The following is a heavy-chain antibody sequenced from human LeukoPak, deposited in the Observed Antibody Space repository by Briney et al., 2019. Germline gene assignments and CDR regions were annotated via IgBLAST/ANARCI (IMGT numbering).Heavy chain of an antibody. CDR1: GGSFSGYY. V-gene: IGHV4-34*01. CDR3: ARGFNYDFWSGLMDV. J-gene: IGHJ6*02. Sequence: SETLSLTCAVYGGSFSGYYWSWIGQPPGKGLEWIGEINHSGSTNYNPSLKSRVTISVDTSKNQFSLKLSSVTAADTAVYYCARGFNYDFWSGLMDVWGQGTTVTVSS. D-gene: IGHD3-3*01. CDR2: INHSGST.